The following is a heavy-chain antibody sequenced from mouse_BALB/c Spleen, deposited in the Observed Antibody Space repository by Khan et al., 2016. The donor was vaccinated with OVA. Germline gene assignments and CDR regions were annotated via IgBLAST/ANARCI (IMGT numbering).Heavy chain of an antibody. CDR2: IHYSGTT. D-gene: IGHD1-1*01. V-gene: IGHV3-1*02. CDR1: GYSITSGYS. CDR3: ARSGTTVVAYWYFDV. Sequence: EVQLQESGPDLVKPSQSLSLACTVTGYSITSGYSWHWIRQFPGNKLEWMGYIHYSGTTNYNPSLKSRISITRDTSKNQFFLQLNSVTTEDTATYYCARSGTTVVAYWYFDVWGAGTTVTVSS. J-gene: IGHJ1*01.